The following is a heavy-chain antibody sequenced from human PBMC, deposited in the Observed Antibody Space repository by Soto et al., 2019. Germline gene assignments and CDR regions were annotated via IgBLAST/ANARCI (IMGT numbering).Heavy chain of an antibody. CDR3: VRGTPTPGLDI. CDR2: INRRGTST. CDR1: GFRCSDYP. D-gene: IGHD1-1*01. V-gene: IGHV3-7*03. J-gene: IGHJ6*02. Sequence: GTLRLSCVGSGFRCSDYPLNWVRQAPGQGLEWVANINRRGTSTNYADSVRGRFSTSRDSTRNSLYLNMDSLRVEDTATYYCVRGTPTPGLDIWGRGTTVTVSS.